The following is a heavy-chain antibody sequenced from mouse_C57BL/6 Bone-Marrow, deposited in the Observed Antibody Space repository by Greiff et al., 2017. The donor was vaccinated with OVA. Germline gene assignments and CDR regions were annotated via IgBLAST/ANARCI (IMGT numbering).Heavy chain of an antibody. CDR1: GYTFTSYW. V-gene: IGHV1-55*01. CDR3: ARGNYYGSKTDWYFDV. J-gene: IGHJ1*03. Sequence: QVHVKQPGAELVKPGASVKMSCKASGYTFTSYWITWVKQRPGQGLEWIGDIYPGSGSTNYNEKFKSKATLTVDTSSSTAYMQLSSLTSEDSAVYYCARGNYYGSKTDWYFDVWGTGTTVTVSS. D-gene: IGHD1-1*01. CDR2: IYPGSGST.